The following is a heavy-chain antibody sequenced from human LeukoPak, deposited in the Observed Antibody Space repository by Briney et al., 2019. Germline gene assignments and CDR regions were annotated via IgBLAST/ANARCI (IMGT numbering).Heavy chain of an antibody. D-gene: IGHD3-16*01. V-gene: IGHV4-59*01. CDR2: FSHTMYT. CDR3: AEGWGKQVDWFDP. Sequence: PSETLSLTCSVSGDSIDSYFWNWIRQSPGKGLEWIGYFSHTMYTNYNPSLKSRVTISGDTSKNQISLRLTSVTASDTAVYFCAEGWGKQVDWFDPWGQGTLVTVSS. J-gene: IGHJ5*02. CDR1: GDSIDSYF.